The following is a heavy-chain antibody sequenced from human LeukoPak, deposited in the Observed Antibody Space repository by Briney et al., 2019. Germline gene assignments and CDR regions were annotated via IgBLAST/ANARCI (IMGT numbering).Heavy chain of an antibody. CDR3: ARGALGELPYYFDY. CDR2: ISGSSSFI. CDR1: GFTFSRYT. D-gene: IGHD1-26*01. V-gene: IGHV3-21*01. Sequence: GGSLRLSCAASGFTFSRYTMNWVRQAPGKGLEWVSSISGSSSFIYYADSMKGRFTISRDNAKNSLYLQMHSLRAEDTAVYYCARGALGELPYYFDYWGQGTLVTVSS. J-gene: IGHJ4*02.